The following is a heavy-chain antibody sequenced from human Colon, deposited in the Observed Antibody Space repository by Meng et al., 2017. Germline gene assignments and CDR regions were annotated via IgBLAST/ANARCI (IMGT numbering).Heavy chain of an antibody. Sequence: LTGAGPGLVKASVTLSRTCAVSGCTISSNYWWSWVRQSPKKGPEWIGEIHHGGTTNYNPSLKSRVTISVDTSNNQFPLKLSSVTAADTAVYYCARIDYGGNGIEKYFFDYWGQGTLVTVSS. V-gene: IGHV4-4*02. D-gene: IGHD4-23*01. CDR2: IHHGGTT. CDR3: ARIDYGGNGIEKYFFDY. J-gene: IGHJ4*02. CDR1: GCTISSNYW.